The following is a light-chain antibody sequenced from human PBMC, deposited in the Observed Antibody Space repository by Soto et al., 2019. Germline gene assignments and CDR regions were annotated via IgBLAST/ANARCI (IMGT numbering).Light chain of an antibody. J-gene: IGKJ4*01. CDR2: DAS. CDR1: QSVSSW. V-gene: IGKV1-5*01. Sequence: DIQMTQSPSTLSGSVGDRVTITCRASQSVSSWLAWYQQKPGKAPKFLIYDASTLESGVPSRFSGSGSETEFTLTISSLQPDDFATYYCQQYNSYLLTFGGGTKVDIK. CDR3: QQYNSYLLT.